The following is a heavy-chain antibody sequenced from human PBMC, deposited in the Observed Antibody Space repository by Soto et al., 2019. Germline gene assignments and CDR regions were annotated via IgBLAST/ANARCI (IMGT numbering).Heavy chain of an antibody. J-gene: IGHJ6*02. CDR2: IIPILGIA. V-gene: IGHV1-69*02. CDR1: GGTFSSYT. CDR3: ARVLAAAGYPQGMDV. D-gene: IGHD6-13*01. Sequence: QVQLVQSGAEVKKPGSSVKVSCKASGGTFSSYTISWMRQAPGQALEWMGRIIPILGIANYAQKFQGRVTITADKSTSTAYMELSSLRSEDTAVYYCARVLAAAGYPQGMDVWGQGTTVTVSS.